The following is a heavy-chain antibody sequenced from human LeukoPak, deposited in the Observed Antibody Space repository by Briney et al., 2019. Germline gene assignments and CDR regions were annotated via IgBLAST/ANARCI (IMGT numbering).Heavy chain of an antibody. CDR3: ARFYTYDSSGYYYGPFGY. J-gene: IGHJ4*02. Sequence: GGFLRLSCAASGFTFSSYAMHWVRQAPGRGLEWVAVISYDGSNKYYADSVKGRFTISRDNSKNTLYLQMNSLRAEDTAVYYCARFYTYDSSGYYYGPFGYWGQGTLVTVSS. V-gene: IGHV3-30*01. CDR1: GFTFSSYA. CDR2: ISYDGSNK. D-gene: IGHD3-22*01.